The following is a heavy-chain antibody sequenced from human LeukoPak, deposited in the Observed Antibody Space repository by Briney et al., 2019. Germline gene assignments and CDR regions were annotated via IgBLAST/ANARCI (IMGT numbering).Heavy chain of an antibody. Sequence: GGSLRLSCAASGFTFSSYALSWVRQAPGKGLEWVSAISGSGGSTSYADSVKGRFTISRDNSKNTLYLQMNSLRAEDTAVYYCAKDPAYDSSGYAYWGQGTLVTVSS. CDR3: AKDPAYDSSGYAY. CDR2: ISGSGGST. J-gene: IGHJ4*02. D-gene: IGHD3-22*01. V-gene: IGHV3-23*01. CDR1: GFTFSSYA.